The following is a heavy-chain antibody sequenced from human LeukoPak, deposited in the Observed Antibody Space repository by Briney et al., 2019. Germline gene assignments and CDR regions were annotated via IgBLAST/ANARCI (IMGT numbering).Heavy chain of an antibody. V-gene: IGHV3-21*01. CDR2: IGSSSNYI. D-gene: IGHD6-13*01. J-gene: IGHJ4*02. Sequence: GGSLRLSCAGSGFTFSSYSMHWVRQAPGKGLEWVSSIGSSSNYIYYADSVKGRFTISRDNAKNSLYLQMNSLRAEDTAVYYCAREGYSSSWYNRRDFDYWGQGTLVTVSS. CDR1: GFTFSSYS. CDR3: AREGYSSSWYNRRDFDY.